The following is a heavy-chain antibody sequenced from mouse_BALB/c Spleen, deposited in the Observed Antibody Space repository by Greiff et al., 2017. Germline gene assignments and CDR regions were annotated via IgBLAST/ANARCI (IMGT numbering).Heavy chain of an antibody. V-gene: IGHV2-9*02. Sequence: QVQLKESGPGLVAPSQSLSITCTVSGFSLTSYGVHWVRQPPGKGLEWLGVIWAGGSTNYNSALMSRLSISKDNSKSQVFLKMNSLQTDDTAMYYCARGGLRLLPWFAYWGQGTLVTVSA. CDR1: GFSLTSYG. CDR2: IWAGGST. J-gene: IGHJ3*01. CDR3: ARGGLRLLPWFAY. D-gene: IGHD1-2*01.